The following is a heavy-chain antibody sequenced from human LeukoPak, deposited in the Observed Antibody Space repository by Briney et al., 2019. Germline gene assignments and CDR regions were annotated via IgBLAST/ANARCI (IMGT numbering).Heavy chain of an antibody. V-gene: IGHV3-21*01. D-gene: IGHD6-6*01. CDR1: GFTLSSYS. CDR2: ISSSSTHI. CDR3: ARSEHSSSSFDY. Sequence: PGGSLRLSCAASGFTLSSYSMNWGRQAPGKGLEWVSYISSSSTHIYYADSVKGRFTISRDNARNSLYLQMNSLRAEDTAIYYCARSEHSSSSFDYWGQGTLVTVSS. J-gene: IGHJ4*02.